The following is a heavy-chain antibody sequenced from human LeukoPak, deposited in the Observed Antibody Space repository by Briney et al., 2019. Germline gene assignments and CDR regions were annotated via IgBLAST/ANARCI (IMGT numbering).Heavy chain of an antibody. V-gene: IGHV1-8*03. D-gene: IGHD4-17*01. CDR1: GYTFTSYD. J-gene: IGHJ5*02. CDR2: MNPNSGNT. Sequence: ASVKVSCKASGYTFTSYDINWVRQATGQGLEWMGWMNPNSGNTGYAQKFQGRVTITRNTSISTAYMELGSLRSEDTAVYYCARDIPHDYGDYEGWFDPWGQGTLVTVSS. CDR3: ARDIPHDYGDYEGWFDP.